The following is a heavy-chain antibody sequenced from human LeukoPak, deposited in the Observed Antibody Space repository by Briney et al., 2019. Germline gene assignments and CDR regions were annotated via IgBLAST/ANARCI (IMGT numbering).Heavy chain of an antibody. CDR2: IDSGSGKSI. CDR3: ARSKQLVY. J-gene: IGHJ4*02. V-gene: IGHV3-48*02. Sequence: RPGGSLRLSCVVSGFTFSTYGMNWVRQAPGKGVEWVSYIDSGSGKSIYYADSVKGRFTISRDNAKNSLYLQMNGLRDEDTAVYYCARSKQLVYWGQGTLVTVSS. D-gene: IGHD6-13*01. CDR1: GFTFSTYG.